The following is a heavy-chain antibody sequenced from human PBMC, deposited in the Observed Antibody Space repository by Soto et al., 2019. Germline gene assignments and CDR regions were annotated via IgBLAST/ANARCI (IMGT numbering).Heavy chain of an antibody. CDR1: GYTFTGYY. D-gene: IGHD2-15*01. Sequence: ASVKVSCKASGYTFTGYYMHWVRQAPGQGLEWMGLINPNSGGTNYAQKFQGWVTMTRDTSISTAYMELSRLRSDDTAVYYCARELRDVLVVAATPNGYYYYMDVWGKGTTVTVSS. J-gene: IGHJ6*03. V-gene: IGHV1-2*04. CDR3: ARELRDVLVVAATPNGYYYYMDV. CDR2: INPNSGGT.